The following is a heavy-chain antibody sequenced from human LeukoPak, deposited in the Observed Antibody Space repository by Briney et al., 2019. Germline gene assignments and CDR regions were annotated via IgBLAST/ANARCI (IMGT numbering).Heavy chain of an antibody. CDR2: IWYDGSNK. CDR3: AAEDTASGPDSAFDI. D-gene: IGHD5-18*01. CDR1: GFTFSTYG. Sequence: GGSLRLSGAASGFTFSTYGMHWVRQAPGKGLEWVAVIWYDGSNKYHADSAKGRFAISRDNSKNTLYLQMSSLRVEDTAVYYCAAEDTASGPDSAFDIWGQGTMVTVSS. J-gene: IGHJ3*02. V-gene: IGHV3-33*01.